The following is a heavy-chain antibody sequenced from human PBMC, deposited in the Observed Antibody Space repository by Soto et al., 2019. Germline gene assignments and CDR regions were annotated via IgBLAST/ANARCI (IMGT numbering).Heavy chain of an antibody. CDR2: IKQDGSEK. V-gene: IGHV3-7*01. J-gene: IGHJ4*02. D-gene: IGHD3-10*01. CDR1: GFSFSTYW. CDR3: VSGSQYFDH. Sequence: GGSLRLSCAASGFSFSTYWMSWVRQAPGKGLEWLANIKQDGSEKDYLDSVKGRFTISKDNAKNSLYLQMNSLRAEDTAVYYCVSGSQYFDHWGQGTMVTVS.